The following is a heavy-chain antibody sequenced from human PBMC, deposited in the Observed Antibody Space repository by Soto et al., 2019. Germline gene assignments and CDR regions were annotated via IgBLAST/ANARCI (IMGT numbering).Heavy chain of an antibody. Sequence: SETLSLTCTVSGGSISSGGYYWSWIRQHPGKGLEWIGNIYYSGSTYYNPSLKIRVTISVDTSKNQFSLKLRSVTAADTAVYYCARVGMTTVIDYWGQGTLVTVSS. CDR1: GGSISSGGYY. D-gene: IGHD4-4*01. CDR2: IYYSGST. J-gene: IGHJ4*02. V-gene: IGHV4-30-4*08. CDR3: ARVGMTTVIDY.